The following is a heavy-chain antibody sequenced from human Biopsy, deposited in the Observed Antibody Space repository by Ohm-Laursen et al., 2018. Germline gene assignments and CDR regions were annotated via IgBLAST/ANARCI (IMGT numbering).Heavy chain of an antibody. V-gene: IGHV4-59*11. CDR1: GGSFTGHY. J-gene: IGHJ1*01. D-gene: IGHD4-23*01. CDR3: ARGSNEYGGLYFPH. Sequence: TLSLTCAVSGGSFTGHYWTWIRQPPGKGLEWIGHISHTGYTSYKSSLKSQVTISLDTSRKHFSLRLTSLAAADTAVYYCARGSNEYGGLYFPHWGQGTLVTVSS. CDR2: ISHTGYT.